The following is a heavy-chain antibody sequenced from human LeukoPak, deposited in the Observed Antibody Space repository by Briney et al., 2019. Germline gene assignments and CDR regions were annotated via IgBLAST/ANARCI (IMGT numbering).Heavy chain of an antibody. Sequence: GGSLRLSCAASGFTFSSYSMNWVRQAPGKGLEWVSYISSSSSTIYYADSVKGRFTISRDNAKNSLYLQMNSLRAEDTAVYYCARVVGATSASPMDVWGKGTTVTVSS. CDR3: ARVVGATSASPMDV. J-gene: IGHJ6*04. D-gene: IGHD1-26*01. CDR2: ISSSSSTI. CDR1: GFTFSSYS. V-gene: IGHV3-48*01.